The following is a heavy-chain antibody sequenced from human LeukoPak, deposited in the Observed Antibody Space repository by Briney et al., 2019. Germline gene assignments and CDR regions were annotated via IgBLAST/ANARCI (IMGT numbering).Heavy chain of an antibody. D-gene: IGHD3-22*01. CDR1: GFTSSSYS. V-gene: IGHV3-21*01. J-gene: IGHJ4*02. CDR3: ARDMGMNYYDSSGYYQLEFDY. Sequence: GGSLRLSCAASGFTSSSYSMNWVRQAPGKGLEWVSSISSSSSYIYYADSVKGRFTISRDNAKNSLYLQMNSLRAEDTAVYYCARDMGMNYYDSSGYYQLEFDYWGQGTLVTVSS. CDR2: ISSSSSYI.